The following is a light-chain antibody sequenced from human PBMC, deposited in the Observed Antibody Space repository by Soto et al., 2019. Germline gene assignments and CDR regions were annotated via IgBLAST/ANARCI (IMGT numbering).Light chain of an antibody. CDR1: SSNIGSNT. Sequence: QSALTQPPSASGAAGQRVTISCSGSSSNIGSNTVNWYQQLPGTAPKLLIYSNNQRPSGVPDRFSGSKSGTSASLAISGLQSEDEADYYCAAWDDSLNGPVFGTGTKVTV. CDR3: AAWDDSLNGPV. J-gene: IGLJ1*01. CDR2: SNN. V-gene: IGLV1-44*01.